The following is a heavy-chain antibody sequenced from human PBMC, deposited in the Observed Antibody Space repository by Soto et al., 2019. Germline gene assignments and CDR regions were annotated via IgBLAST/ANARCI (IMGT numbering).Heavy chain of an antibody. CDR3: AYRQEYRNSWNPGWFDP. J-gene: IGHJ5*02. D-gene: IGHD6-13*01. V-gene: IGHV2-5*02. CDR2: IYWDDDK. Sequence: QITLKESGPTLVIPTQTLTLTCTFSGFSLSTSGVGVGWIRQPPGKALEWLALIYWDDDKRYNPSLKTRLTITNDTSKHQVVPTITNMNPVNPATNCCAYRQEYRNSWNPGWFDPWGQGTLLTVSS. CDR1: GFSLSTSGVG.